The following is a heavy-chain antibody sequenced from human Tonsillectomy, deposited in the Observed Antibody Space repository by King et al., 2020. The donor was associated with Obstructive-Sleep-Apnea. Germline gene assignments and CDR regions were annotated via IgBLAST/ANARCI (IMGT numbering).Heavy chain of an antibody. Sequence: VQLVESGGGLVQPGRSLRLSCAASGFTFDDYAMHWVRQAPGKGLEWVSGISGNSGSIGYADSVKGRFTISRDNAKNSLYLQMNSLSAEDTALYYCAKDIRGSGYYPVPDYWGQGTLVTVSS. V-gene: IGHV3-9*01. CDR1: GFTFDDYA. CDR2: ISGNSGSI. J-gene: IGHJ4*02. D-gene: IGHD3-22*01. CDR3: AKDIRGSGYYPVPDY.